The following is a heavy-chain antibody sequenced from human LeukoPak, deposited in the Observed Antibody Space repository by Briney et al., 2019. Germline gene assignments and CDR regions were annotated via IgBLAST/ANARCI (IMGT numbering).Heavy chain of an antibody. D-gene: IGHD3-22*01. CDR2: IYSGGNT. J-gene: IGHJ4*02. CDR3: ARMYDSSGYAIDY. CDR1: GFTVSSNY. V-gene: IGHV3-53*01. Sequence: GGSLRLSCAASGFTVSSNYMSWVRQAPGKGLEWVSVIYSGGNTYYADSVKGRFTISRDNSKNRLYLQMNSLRAEDTAVYYCARMYDSSGYAIDYWGQGTLVTVSS.